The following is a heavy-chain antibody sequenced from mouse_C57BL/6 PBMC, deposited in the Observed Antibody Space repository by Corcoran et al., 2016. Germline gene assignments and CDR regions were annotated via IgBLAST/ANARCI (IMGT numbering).Heavy chain of an antibody. D-gene: IGHD2-5*01. CDR3: ARYYYSNYVLYYYAMDY. V-gene: IGHV1-26*01. CDR2: INPNNGGT. J-gene: IGHJ4*01. Sequence: EVQLQPSGPALVKPGASVKISCKASGYTFTDYYMNWVKQSHGKSLEWIGDINPNNGGTSYNQKFKGKATLTVDKSSSTAYMELRSLTSEDSAVYYCARYYYSNYVLYYYAMDYWGQGTSVTVSS. CDR1: GYTFTDYY.